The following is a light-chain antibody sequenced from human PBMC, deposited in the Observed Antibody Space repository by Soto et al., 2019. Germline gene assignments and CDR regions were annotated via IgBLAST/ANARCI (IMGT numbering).Light chain of an antibody. CDR2: TAS. J-gene: IGKJ4*01. CDR3: QQYYTYPALT. Sequence: AIRMTQSPSSFSASTGDRVTITCRASQDISSFLAWYQQRPGEAPKLLIYTASSLQSGVPSRFSGSGSGTDFTLTISGMQAEDVATYYCQQYYTYPALTFGGGTKVEIK. CDR1: QDISSF. V-gene: IGKV1-8*01.